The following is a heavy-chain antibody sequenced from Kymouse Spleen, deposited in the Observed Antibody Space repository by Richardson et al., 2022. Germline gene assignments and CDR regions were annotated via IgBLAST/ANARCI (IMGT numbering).Heavy chain of an antibody. J-gene: IGHJ6*02. Sequence: EVQLVESGGGLVKPGGSLRLSCAASGFTFSNAWMSWVRQAPGKGLEWVGRIKSKTDGGTTDYAAPVKGRFTISRDDSKNTLYLQMNSLKTEDTAVYYCTTGGRYFDWLLYRDYYYYYGMDVWGQGTTVTVSS. CDR1: GFTFSNAW. V-gene: IGHV3-15*01. CDR3: TTGGRYFDWLLYRDYYYYYGMDV. D-gene: IGHD3-9*01. CDR2: IKSKTDGGTT.